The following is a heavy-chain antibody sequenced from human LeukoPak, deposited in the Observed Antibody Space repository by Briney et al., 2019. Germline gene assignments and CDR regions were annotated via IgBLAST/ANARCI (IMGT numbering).Heavy chain of an antibody. CDR3: ARGRVSWIVPAYYYYYYMDV. CDR2: MNPNSGNT. Sequence: ASVKVSCKASGYTFTSYDINWVRQATGQGLEWMGWMNPNSGNTGYAQKFQGRVTMTRNTSICTAYMELCSLRSEDTAVYYCARGRVSWIVPAYYYYYYMDVWGKGTTVTVSS. CDR1: GYTFTSYD. V-gene: IGHV1-8*01. J-gene: IGHJ6*03. D-gene: IGHD2-2*01.